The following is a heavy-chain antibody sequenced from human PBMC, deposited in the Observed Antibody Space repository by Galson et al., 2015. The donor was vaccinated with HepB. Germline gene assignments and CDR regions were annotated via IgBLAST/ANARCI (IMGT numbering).Heavy chain of an antibody. CDR3: ARRDGGSYYGYYFDY. Sequence: SLRLSCAASGFTFSSYSMNWVRQAPGKGLEWVSSISSSSSYIYYAVSVKGRFTISRDNAKNSLYLQMNSLRAEDTAVYYCARRDGGSYYGYYFDYWGQGTLVTVSS. J-gene: IGHJ4*02. CDR2: ISSSSSYI. D-gene: IGHD1-26*01. CDR1: GFTFSSYS. V-gene: IGHV3-21*01.